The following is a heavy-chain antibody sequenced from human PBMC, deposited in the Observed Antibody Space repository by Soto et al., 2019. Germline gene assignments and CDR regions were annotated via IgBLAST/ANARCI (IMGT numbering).Heavy chain of an antibody. D-gene: IGHD3-3*01. Sequence: GGSLRLSCVASGFTFGEYAIHWVRQAPGKGLEWVSGISWNSDTKGYADSAKGRFTISRDSVKNSVYLQMNSLGGEDTALYYFVRDGPHITIYGYGDYWGQGTLVTVSS. J-gene: IGHJ4*02. CDR3: VRDGPHITIYGYGDY. V-gene: IGHV3-9*01. CDR2: ISWNSDTK. CDR1: GFTFGEYA.